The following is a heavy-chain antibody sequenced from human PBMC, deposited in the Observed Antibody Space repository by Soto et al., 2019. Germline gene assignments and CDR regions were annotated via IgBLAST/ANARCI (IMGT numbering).Heavy chain of an antibody. CDR3: ARAGGYIWGSYRYCSY. J-gene: IGHJ4*02. V-gene: IGHV3-7*01. CDR1: GFTFSSYW. Sequence: GGSLRLSCAASGFTFSSYWMSWVRQAPGKGLEWVANIKQDGSEKYYVDSVKGRFTISRDNAKNSLYLQMNSLRAEDTAVYYCARAGGYIWGSYRYCSYWGQGTLVTVSS. CDR2: IKQDGSEK. D-gene: IGHD3-16*02.